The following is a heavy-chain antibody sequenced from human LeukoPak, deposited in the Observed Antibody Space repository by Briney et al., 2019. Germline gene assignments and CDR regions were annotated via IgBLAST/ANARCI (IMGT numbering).Heavy chain of an antibody. D-gene: IGHD3-10*01. J-gene: IGHJ4*02. CDR3: VKSSITMVRGVPD. V-gene: IGHV3-64D*06. CDR1: GFTFGSYA. CDR2: ISSNGGST. Sequence: GGSLRLSCSASGFTFGSYAMHWVRHAPGKRLEYVSAISSNGGSTYYADSVKGRFTISRDNSKNALYLQMSSLRTEDTAVYYCVKSSITMVRGVPDWGQGTLVTVSS.